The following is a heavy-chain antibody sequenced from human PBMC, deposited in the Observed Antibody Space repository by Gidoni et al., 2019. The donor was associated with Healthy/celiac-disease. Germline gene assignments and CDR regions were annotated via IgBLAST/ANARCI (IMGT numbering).Heavy chain of an antibody. CDR2: ISGSGGST. CDR3: AKGVAVAGTGDY. V-gene: IGHV3-23*01. Sequence: LSCAASGFTFSSYAMSWVRQAPGKGLEWVSAISGSGGSTYYADSVKGRFTISRDNSKNPLYLQMNSLRAEDTAVYYCAKGVAVAGTGDYWGQGTLVTVSS. J-gene: IGHJ4*02. CDR1: GFTFSSYA. D-gene: IGHD6-19*01.